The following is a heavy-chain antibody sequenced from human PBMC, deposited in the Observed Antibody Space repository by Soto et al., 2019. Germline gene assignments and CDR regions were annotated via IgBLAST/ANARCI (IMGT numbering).Heavy chain of an antibody. Sequence: ASVKVSCKASGYTFTSYGISWVRQAPGQGLEWMGWISAYNGNTNYAQKLQGRVTMTTDTSTSTAYMELRSPRSDDTAVYYCARDPTTVVTFDYWGQGTLVTVSS. V-gene: IGHV1-18*01. J-gene: IGHJ4*02. CDR3: ARDPTTVVTFDY. CDR2: ISAYNGNT. CDR1: GYTFTSYG. D-gene: IGHD4-17*01.